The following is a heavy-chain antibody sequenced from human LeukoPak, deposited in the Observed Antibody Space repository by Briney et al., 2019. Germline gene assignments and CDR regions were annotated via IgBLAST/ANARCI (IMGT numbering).Heavy chain of an antibody. D-gene: IGHD3-22*01. Sequence: PGGSLRLSCVGSGFNFDDYYMSWIRQAPGKGLEWVSYISSSSGAFYYSDSVKGRFTISRDNAKNSLHLQMNSLKVEDSAVYYCARAGISGYFYPNEYFNHWGPGTHVAVSS. J-gene: IGHJ1*01. V-gene: IGHV3-11*04. CDR2: ISSSSGAF. CDR3: ARAGISGYFYPNEYFNH. CDR1: GFNFDDYY.